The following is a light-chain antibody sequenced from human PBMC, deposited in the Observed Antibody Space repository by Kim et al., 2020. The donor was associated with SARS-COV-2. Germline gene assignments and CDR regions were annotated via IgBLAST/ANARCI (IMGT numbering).Light chain of an antibody. Sequence: EIVMTQTPLSLSVIPGQPASISCKSSQSLLYKNGKSYLYWYLQRPGQSPHLLIYESSKRFSGVPDRISGSGSGTDFTLRIRQVEAEDVGIYFCMQSLELPHTVGGGTKVDIK. V-gene: IGKV2D-29*02. CDR1: QSLLYKNGKSY. CDR2: ESS. J-gene: IGKJ4*01. CDR3: MQSLELPHT.